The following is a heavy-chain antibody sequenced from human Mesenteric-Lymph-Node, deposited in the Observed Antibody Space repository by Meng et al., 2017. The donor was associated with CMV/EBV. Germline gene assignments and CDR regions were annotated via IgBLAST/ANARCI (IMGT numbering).Heavy chain of an antibody. J-gene: IGHJ5*02. D-gene: IGHD4-11*01. Sequence: GSISSGGYYWSWIRQHPGKGLEWIGYIYYSGSTYYNPSLKSRVTISVDTSKNQFSLKLSSVTAADTAVYYCARDPGAYSNYRWFDPWGQGTLVTVSS. CDR3: ARDPGAYSNYRWFDP. CDR1: GSISSGGYY. CDR2: IYYSGST. V-gene: IGHV4-31*02.